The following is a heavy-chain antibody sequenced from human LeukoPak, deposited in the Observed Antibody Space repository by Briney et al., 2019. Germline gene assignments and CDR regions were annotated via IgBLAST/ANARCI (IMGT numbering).Heavy chain of an antibody. CDR3: ARVSSSSAHTPNHIDY. CDR1: GGSISSGGYS. Sequence: PSETLSLTCAVSGGSISSGGYSWSWIRQPPGKGLEWIGEINHSGSTNYNPSLKSRVTISVDTSKNQFSLKLSSVTAADTAVYYCARVSSSSAHTPNHIDYWGQGTLVTVSS. CDR2: INHSGST. V-gene: IGHV4-34*01. D-gene: IGHD6-6*01. J-gene: IGHJ4*02.